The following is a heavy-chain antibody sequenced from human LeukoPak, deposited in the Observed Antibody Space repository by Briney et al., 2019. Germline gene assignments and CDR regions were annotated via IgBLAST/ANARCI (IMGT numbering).Heavy chain of an antibody. CDR1: GGSFSGYY. Sequence: SETLSLTCAVYGGSFSGYYWSWIRQPPGKGLEWIGEINHSGSTNYNPSLKSRVTISVDTPKNQFSLKLSSVTAADTAVYYCARVYRGFLNWGQGTLVTVSS. CDR3: ARVYRGFLN. D-gene: IGHD4-23*01. J-gene: IGHJ4*02. V-gene: IGHV4-34*01. CDR2: INHSGST.